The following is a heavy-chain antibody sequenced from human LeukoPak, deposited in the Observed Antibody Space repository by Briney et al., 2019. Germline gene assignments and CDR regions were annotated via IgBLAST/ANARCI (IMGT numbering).Heavy chain of an antibody. V-gene: IGHV3-74*01. CDR3: ARDLSFSPDH. J-gene: IGHJ4*02. CDR2: VSPDGNLA. CDR1: GFTLSSSW. Sequence: EGSLRLSCAGSGFTLSSSWMHWVRQAPGKGPVWVAHVSPDGNLANYADSVKGRFIISRDNAKNTLFLQMNSLRAEDTAVYYCARDLSFSPDHWGQGTLVTVSS.